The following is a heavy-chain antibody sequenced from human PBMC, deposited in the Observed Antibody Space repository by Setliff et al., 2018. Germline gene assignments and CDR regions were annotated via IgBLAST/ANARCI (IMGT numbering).Heavy chain of an antibody. CDR3: ARESNGDYVPYYYYYYMDV. J-gene: IGHJ6*03. CDR1: GYTFTSYG. D-gene: IGHD4-17*01. CDR2: ISAYNGNT. Sequence: ASVKVSCKASGYTFTSYGISWVRQAPGQGLEWMGWISAYNGNTNYAQKLQGRVTMTTDTSTSTVYMELRSLRSDDTAVYYCARESNGDYVPYYYYYYMDVWGKGTTVTVSS. V-gene: IGHV1-18*01.